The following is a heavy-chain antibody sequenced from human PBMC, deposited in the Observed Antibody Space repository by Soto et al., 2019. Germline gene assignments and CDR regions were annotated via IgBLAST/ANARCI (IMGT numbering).Heavy chain of an antibody. CDR1: GGSISSYY. V-gene: IGHV4-59*08. CDR3: ARRRAAAGPYNWFDP. J-gene: IGHJ5*02. Sequence: SETLSLTCTVSGGSISSYYWSWIRQPPGKGLEWIGYIYYSGSTNYNPSLKSRVTISVDTSKNQFSLKLSSVTAADTAVYYCARRRAAAGPYNWFDPWGQGTLVTVSS. D-gene: IGHD6-13*01. CDR2: IYYSGST.